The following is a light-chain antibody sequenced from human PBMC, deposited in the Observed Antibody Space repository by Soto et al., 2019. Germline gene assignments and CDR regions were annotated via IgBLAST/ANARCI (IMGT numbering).Light chain of an antibody. CDR1: QSVSSS. V-gene: IGKV3-11*01. Sequence: EIVLTQSPATLSLSPGERATLSCRASQSVSSSLAWYQQKLGQAPRLPIYEASDRATGIPARFSGSGSGTDFTLIISSLEPEDFAVYYCQQGSTWPWTFGQGTKVEIK. CDR3: QQGSTWPWT. CDR2: EAS. J-gene: IGKJ1*01.